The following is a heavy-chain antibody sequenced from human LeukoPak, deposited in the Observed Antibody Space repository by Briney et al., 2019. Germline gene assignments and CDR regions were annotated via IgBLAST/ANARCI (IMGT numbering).Heavy chain of an antibody. CDR1: GYTFTDYY. J-gene: IGHJ6*03. D-gene: IGHD3-3*01. CDR2: VDPEDGET. V-gene: IGHV1-69-2*01. CDR3: ATLYYDFWTTKDYYYMDV. Sequence: ASVKVSCKVSGYTFTDYYMHWVQQAPGKGLEWMGLVDPEDGETIYAEKFQGRVTITADTSTDTAYMELSSLRSEGTAVYYCATLYYDFWTTKDYYYMDVWGKGTTVTVFS.